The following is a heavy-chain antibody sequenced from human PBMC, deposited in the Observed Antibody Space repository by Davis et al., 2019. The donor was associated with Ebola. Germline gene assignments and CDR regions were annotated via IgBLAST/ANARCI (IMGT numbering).Heavy chain of an antibody. CDR2: INAANGNT. CDR1: GYTFTSFA. CDR3: ARDPQHIAVAVPHHWFDP. D-gene: IGHD6-19*01. V-gene: IGHV1-3*01. J-gene: IGHJ5*02. Sequence: AASVKVSCKPSGYTFTSFAIHWVRQAPGQRLEWMGRINAANGNTKYSQNFQGRLSITRDASASTAYMEVGGLRHEDTAVYYCARDPQHIAVAVPHHWFDPWGQGTLVTVSS.